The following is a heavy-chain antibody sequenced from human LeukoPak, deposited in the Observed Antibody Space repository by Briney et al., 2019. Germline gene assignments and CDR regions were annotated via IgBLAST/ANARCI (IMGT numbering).Heavy chain of an antibody. CDR1: GFTFSSYE. J-gene: IGHJ4*02. CDR2: TSSSGSTI. D-gene: IGHD5-18*01. Sequence: GGSLRLSCAASGFTFSSYEMNWVRQAPGKGLEWVSYTSSSGSTIYYADSVKGRFTISRDNAKNSLYLQMNSLRAEDTAVYYCARDHSMDTAMGTRDYWGQGTLVTVSS. CDR3: ARDHSMDTAMGTRDY. V-gene: IGHV3-48*03.